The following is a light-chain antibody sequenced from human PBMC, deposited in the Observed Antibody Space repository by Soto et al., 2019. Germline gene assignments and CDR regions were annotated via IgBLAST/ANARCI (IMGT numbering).Light chain of an antibody. CDR2: KAS. V-gene: IGKV1-5*03. CDR1: QSISSW. CDR3: QQYST. Sequence: DIQMTQSPSTLSASVRDRVTITCRASQSISSWLAWYQQKPGKAPKLLIYKASSLESGVPSRFSGSGSGTEFTLTISSLQPDDFATYYCQQYSTFGQGTKVEIK. J-gene: IGKJ1*01.